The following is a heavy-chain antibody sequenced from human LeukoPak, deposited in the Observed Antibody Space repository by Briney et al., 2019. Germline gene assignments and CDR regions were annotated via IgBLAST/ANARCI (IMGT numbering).Heavy chain of an antibody. CDR2: IYYSGST. CDR1: GGSISSSSYY. CDR3: ARQYYDSSGYSLLNL. V-gene: IGHV4-39*01. Sequence: SETLSLTCTVSGGSISSSSYYWGWIRQPPGKGLEWIGSIYYSGSTYYNPSLKSRVTISVDTSENQFSLKLSSVTAADTAVYYCARQYYDSSGYSLLNLWGQGTMVTVSS. D-gene: IGHD3-22*01. J-gene: IGHJ3*01.